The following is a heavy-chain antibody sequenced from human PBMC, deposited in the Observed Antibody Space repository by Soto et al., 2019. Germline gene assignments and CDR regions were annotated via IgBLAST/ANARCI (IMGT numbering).Heavy chain of an antibody. Sequence: QVQLQESGPGLVKPSQTLSLTCTVSGGSISSGDYYWSWIRQPPGKGLEWNGYTYYSGSTYYHPFREGRVTISPHPSKYPFSLKLSSVTAADTAVYYCARMTVTNDYWGQGTLVTVSS. J-gene: IGHJ4*02. V-gene: IGHV4-30-4*01. CDR1: GGSISSGDYY. CDR2: TYYSGST. D-gene: IGHD4-17*01. CDR3: ARMTVTNDY.